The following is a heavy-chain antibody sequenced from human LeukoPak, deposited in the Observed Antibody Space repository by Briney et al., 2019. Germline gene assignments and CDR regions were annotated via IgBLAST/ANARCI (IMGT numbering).Heavy chain of an antibody. D-gene: IGHD3-22*01. CDR3: ARDPYVDGSSGYYSDWFDP. J-gene: IGHJ5*02. CDR2: IYHSGST. CDR1: GYSISSGYY. Sequence: SETLSLTCAVSGYSISSGYYWGWLRQPPGKGLEWIGSIYHSGSTYYNPSLKSRVTISVDTSKNQFSLKLSSVTAADTAVYYCARDPYVDGSSGYYSDWFDPWGQGTLVTVSS. V-gene: IGHV4-38-2*02.